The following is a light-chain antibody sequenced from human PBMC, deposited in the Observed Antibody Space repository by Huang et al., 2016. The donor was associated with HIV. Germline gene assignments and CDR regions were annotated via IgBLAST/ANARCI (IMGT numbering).Light chain of an antibody. J-gene: IGKJ1*01. CDR3: QQYNNWPPWT. Sequence: EIVMTQSPATLSVSPGGRATLSCRASQSVSSNLAWYQQKPGQAPRLLLYGASTRATGIPARCSGSGSGTEFTRTISSLQSEDFAVYYCQQYNNWPPWTFGQGTKVEIK. V-gene: IGKV3-15*01. CDR2: GAS. CDR1: QSVSSN.